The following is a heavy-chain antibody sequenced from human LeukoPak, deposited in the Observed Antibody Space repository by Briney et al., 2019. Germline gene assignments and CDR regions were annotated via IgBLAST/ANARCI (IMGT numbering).Heavy chain of an antibody. CDR3: ARGKLWTDY. CDR1: GFTFDDYA. CDR2: ISWNSGSI. J-gene: IGHJ4*02. D-gene: IGHD3-16*01. Sequence: GRSLRLSCAASGFTFDDYAMHWVRQAPGKGLEWVSGISWNSGSIGYADSVKGRFTISRDNAKNSLYLQMNSLRAEDTAVYYCARGKLWTDYWGQGTLVTVSS. V-gene: IGHV3-9*01.